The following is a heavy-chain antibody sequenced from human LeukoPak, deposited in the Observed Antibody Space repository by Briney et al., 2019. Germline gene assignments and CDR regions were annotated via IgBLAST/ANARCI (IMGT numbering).Heavy chain of an antibody. J-gene: IGHJ4*02. CDR2: IKSKTDGGTT. CDR3: TTGYCSGGSCFPFDY. D-gene: IGHD2-15*01. Sequence: KAGGSLRLSCAASGFTFSNAWISWVRQAPGKGLEWAGRIKSKTDGGTTDYAAPVKGRFTISRDDSKNTLYLQMNSLKTEDTAVYYCTTGYCSGGSCFPFDYWGQGTLVTVSS. CDR1: GFTFSNAW. V-gene: IGHV3-15*01.